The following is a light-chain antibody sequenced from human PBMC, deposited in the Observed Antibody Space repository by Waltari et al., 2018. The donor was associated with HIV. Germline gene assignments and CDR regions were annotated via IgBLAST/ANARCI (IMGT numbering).Light chain of an antibody. CDR1: SSDVGGYNY. CDR3: SSYTSTSTGV. Sequence: QSALTQPASVSGSPGQSITISCTGTSSDVGGYNYVSWYQQHPGKAPKFMIYGVSNRPSGVSKRFSGSKSGNTASLTISGLQAEDEADYYCSSYTSTSTGVFGTGTKVTVL. V-gene: IGLV2-14*01. CDR2: GVS. J-gene: IGLJ1*01.